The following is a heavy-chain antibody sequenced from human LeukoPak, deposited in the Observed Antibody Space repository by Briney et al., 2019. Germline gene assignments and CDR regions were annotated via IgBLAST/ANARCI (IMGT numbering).Heavy chain of an antibody. V-gene: IGHV3-49*03. CDR1: GFTFGDFS. CDR2: IRSNNYGGTT. CDR3: ARVDCGGDCSLFDL. Sequence: PGGSLRLSCTTSGFTFGDFSMSWFRLAPGRGLEWLTFIRSNNYGGTTEYAASLRGRFIMSRDDSKRVAFLQMNSLKTEDTAVYYCARVDCGGDCSLFDLWGRGTLVTVSS. D-gene: IGHD2-21*02. J-gene: IGHJ5*02.